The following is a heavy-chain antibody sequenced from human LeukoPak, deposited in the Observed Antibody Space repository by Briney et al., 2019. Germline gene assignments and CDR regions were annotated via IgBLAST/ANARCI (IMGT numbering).Heavy chain of an antibody. D-gene: IGHD1-26*01. Sequence: GGSLRLSCVASGFTFRTNGMHWVRQAPRKGLEGVAFGRYYGTDKNYLDSVKGRFTISRDNSKNTLYLQMTSLRTEDAAVYYCAKDIALYREPLEYWGQGTLVTVSS. J-gene: IGHJ4*02. CDR1: GFTFRTNG. V-gene: IGHV3-30*02. CDR3: AKDIALYREPLEY. CDR2: GRYYGTDK.